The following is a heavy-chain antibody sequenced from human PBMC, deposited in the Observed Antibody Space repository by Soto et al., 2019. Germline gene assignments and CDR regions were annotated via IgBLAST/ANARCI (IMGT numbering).Heavy chain of an antibody. CDR3: ATLYHYFDP. CDR1: GGSISSGGDS. CDR2: IYHSGST. V-gene: IGHV4-30-2*01. D-gene: IGHD3-22*01. J-gene: IGHJ5*02. Sequence: SATLSLTWAVAGGSISSGGDSWSWLRQPPGKGLEWIGYIYHSGSTYYNPSLKSRVTISVDRSKNQFSLKLSSVTAADTAVYYCATLYHYFDPWGQGTLVTVSS.